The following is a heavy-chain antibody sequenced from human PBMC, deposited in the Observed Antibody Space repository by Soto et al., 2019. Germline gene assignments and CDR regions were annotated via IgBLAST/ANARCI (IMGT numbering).Heavy chain of an antibody. Sequence: GGSLRLSCAASGFTFSSYEMNWVRQAPGKGLEWVSYISSSGSTIYYADSVKGRFTISRDNAKNSLYLQMNSLRAEDTAVYYCAREITLGYDFWSGYYSASDGMDVWGQGNTVTVSS. CDR3: AREITLGYDFWSGYYSASDGMDV. D-gene: IGHD3-3*01. J-gene: IGHJ6*02. V-gene: IGHV3-48*03. CDR1: GFTFSSYE. CDR2: ISSSGSTI.